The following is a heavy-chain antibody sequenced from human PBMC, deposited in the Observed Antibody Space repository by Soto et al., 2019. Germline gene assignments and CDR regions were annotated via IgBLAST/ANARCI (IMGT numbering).Heavy chain of an antibody. J-gene: IGHJ3*02. D-gene: IGHD3-22*01. CDR1: GGSISSGGYY. Sequence: TLSLTCTVSGGSISSGGYYWSWIRQHPGKGLEWIGYIYYSGSTYYNPSLKSRVTISVDTSKNQFSLKLSSVTAADTAVYYCAREFSVGSYYYDSSGYYYAFDIWGQGTMVTVSS. CDR2: IYYSGST. CDR3: AREFSVGSYYYDSSGYYYAFDI. V-gene: IGHV4-31*03.